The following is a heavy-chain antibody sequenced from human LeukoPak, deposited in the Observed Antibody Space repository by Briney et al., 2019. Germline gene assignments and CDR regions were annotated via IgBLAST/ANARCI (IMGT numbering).Heavy chain of an antibody. CDR1: GFTFSSYW. CDR3: AREGQWYCTNGVCNFDY. CDR2: IKQDGSEK. V-gene: IGHV3-7*01. J-gene: IGHJ4*02. Sequence: PGGSLRLSCAASGFTFSSYWMSWVRQAPGKGLEWVANIKQDGSEKYYVDSVKGRFTISRDNAKNSLYLQMNSLRAEDTAVYYCAREGQWYCTNGVCNFDYWGQGTLVTVSS. D-gene: IGHD2-8*01.